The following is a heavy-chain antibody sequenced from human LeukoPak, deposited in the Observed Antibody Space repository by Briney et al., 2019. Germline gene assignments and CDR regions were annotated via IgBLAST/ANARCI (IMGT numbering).Heavy chain of an antibody. J-gene: IGHJ6*02. D-gene: IGHD2-15*01. Sequence: GGSLRLSCAASGFTFSSYAMHWVRQAPGKGLEWVAVISYDGSNKYYADSVKGRFTISRDNAKNSLYLQMNSLRAGDTAVYYCARSDIVVVVAATEYYYGMDVWGQGTTVTVSS. CDR2: ISYDGSNK. CDR3: ARSDIVVVVAATEYYYGMDV. V-gene: IGHV3-30-3*01. CDR1: GFTFSSYA.